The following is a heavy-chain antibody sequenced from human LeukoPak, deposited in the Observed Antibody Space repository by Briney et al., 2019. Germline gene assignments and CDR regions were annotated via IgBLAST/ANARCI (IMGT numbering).Heavy chain of an antibody. CDR1: GFTFSSYA. J-gene: IGHJ4*02. D-gene: IGHD1-26*01. CDR3: ARDHLVGAILSNFDY. Sequence: PGGSLRLSCAASGFTFSSYAMSWVRQAPGKGLEWVSAISGSGGSTYYADSVKGRFTISRDNAKNSLYLQMNSLRAEDTAVYYCARDHLVGAILSNFDYWGQGTLVTVSS. CDR2: ISGSGGST. V-gene: IGHV3-23*01.